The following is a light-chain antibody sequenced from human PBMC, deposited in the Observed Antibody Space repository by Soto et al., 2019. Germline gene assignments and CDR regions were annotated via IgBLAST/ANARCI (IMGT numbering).Light chain of an antibody. V-gene: IGLV2-14*01. CDR2: DVS. J-gene: IGLJ3*02. CDR1: SSDVGGYNY. Sequence: QSALTQPASVSGSPGQSITISCTGTSSDVGGYNYVSWYQQHPGKAPKLMIYDVSNRPSGVSNRFSGSKSGNTASLTISGLQAEDEADYYCSSYTSSSTGVFGGGTKLPS. CDR3: SSYTSSSTGV.